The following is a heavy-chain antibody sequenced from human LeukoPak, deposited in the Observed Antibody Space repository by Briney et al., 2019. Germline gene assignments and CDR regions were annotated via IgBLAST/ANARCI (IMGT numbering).Heavy chain of an antibody. D-gene: IGHD3-22*01. Sequence: GASVRVSCKASGGTFSSYAISWVRQAPGQGLEWMGRIIPILGIANYAQKFQGRVTITADKSTSTAYMELSSLRSEDTAVYYCASSGTYYYDSSGYYAPVDYWGQGTLVTVSS. CDR1: GGTFSSYA. J-gene: IGHJ4*02. V-gene: IGHV1-69*04. CDR3: ASSGTYYYDSSGYYAPVDY. CDR2: IIPILGIA.